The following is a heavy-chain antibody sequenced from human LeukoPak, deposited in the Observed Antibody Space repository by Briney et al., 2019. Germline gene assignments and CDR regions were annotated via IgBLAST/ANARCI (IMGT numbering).Heavy chain of an antibody. CDR2: ISSSSSNI. CDR1: GFTFNSYS. D-gene: IGHD6-19*01. CDR3: AKGVAAGLDN. Sequence: GGSLRLSCAASGFTFNSYSMNWVRQAPGKGLEWVSYISSSSSNIYYADSVKGRFTISRDNSKNTLHLEMNSLRAEDTAVYCCAKGVAAGLDNWGQGTLVTVSS. J-gene: IGHJ4*02. V-gene: IGHV3-48*01.